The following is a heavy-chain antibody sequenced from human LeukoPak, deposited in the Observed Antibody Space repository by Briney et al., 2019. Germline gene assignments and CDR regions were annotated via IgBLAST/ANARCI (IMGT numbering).Heavy chain of an antibody. CDR1: GGSFSGYY. D-gene: IGHD2-2*01. J-gene: IGHJ4*02. CDR3: ASVVPAAIYYFDY. Sequence: SETLSLTCAVYGGSFSGYYWSWIRQPPGKGLEWIGEINHSGSTNYNPSLKSRVTISVDTSKNQFSLKLSSVTAADTAVYYCASVVPAAIYYFDYWGQGTLVTVSS. CDR2: INHSGST. V-gene: IGHV4-34*01.